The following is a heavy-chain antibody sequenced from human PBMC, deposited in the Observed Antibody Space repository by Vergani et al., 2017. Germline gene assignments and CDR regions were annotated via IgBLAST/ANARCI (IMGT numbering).Heavy chain of an antibody. V-gene: IGHV4-39*01. Sequence: QVQLQESGPGLVKPSETLSLTCTVSGDSVISTDYHWGWIRQPPGKGLEWIGSMDYSGSTSYNPSLESRISISFETPKNQFSLRLTSVTAADTAVYYCACKRGACRAAYCHSYDFWGPGTLVGVSS. CDR2: MDYSGST. J-gene: IGHJ4*02. CDR3: ACKRGACRAAYCHSYDF. CDR1: GDSVISTDYH. D-gene: IGHD2-15*01.